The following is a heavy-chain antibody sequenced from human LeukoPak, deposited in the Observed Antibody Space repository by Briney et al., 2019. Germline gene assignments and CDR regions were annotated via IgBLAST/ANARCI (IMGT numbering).Heavy chain of an antibody. V-gene: IGHV3-48*04. Sequence: GGSLRLSCAASGFTFSSYNMNWVRQAPGKGLEWVSYISSGSSTIYYADSVKGRFTISRDNAKNSLYLQMNSLRAEDTAIYYCARGATYGGNSDYWGQGTLVTVSS. CDR2: ISSGSSTI. J-gene: IGHJ4*02. D-gene: IGHD4-23*01. CDR3: ARGATYGGNSDY. CDR1: GFTFSSYN.